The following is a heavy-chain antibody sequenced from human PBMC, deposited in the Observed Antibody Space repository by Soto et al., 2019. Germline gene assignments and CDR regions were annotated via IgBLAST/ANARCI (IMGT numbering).Heavy chain of an antibody. V-gene: IGHV3-7*04. CDR1: GFTFSSYW. D-gene: IGHD3-10*01. CDR2: IKEDGSEK. J-gene: IGHJ4*02. Sequence: EVQLVESGGGLVQPGGSLRLSCAASGFTFSSYWMSWVRQAPGKGLEWVANIKEDGSEKYYVDSVKGRFTISRDNAKNSLYLQMNSPRAEDTAVYDGARATGADKDDYWGQGTLVTVSS. CDR3: ARATGADKDDY.